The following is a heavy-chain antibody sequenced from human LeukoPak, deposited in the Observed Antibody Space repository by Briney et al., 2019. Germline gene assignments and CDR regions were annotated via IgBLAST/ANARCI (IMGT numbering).Heavy chain of an antibody. CDR1: GGSISSGGYS. CDR2: IYHSGST. Sequence: SETLSLTCAVSGGSISSGGYSWSWIRQPPGKGLEWIGYIYHSGSTYYNPSLKSRVAISVDRSKNQFSLKLSSVTAADTAVYYCARDRDCYDSSGYTGPGAFDIWGQGTMVTVSS. J-gene: IGHJ3*02. CDR3: ARDRDCYDSSGYTGPGAFDI. V-gene: IGHV4-30-2*01. D-gene: IGHD3-22*01.